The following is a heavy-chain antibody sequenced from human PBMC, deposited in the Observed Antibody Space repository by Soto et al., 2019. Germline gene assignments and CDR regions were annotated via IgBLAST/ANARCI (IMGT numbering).Heavy chain of an antibody. CDR3: ARVDYDFWSGPRNYYYYMDV. V-gene: IGHV3-7*01. Sequence: PGGSMRLSCAASGFTFSSYWMSWVRQAPGKGLEWVANIKQDGSEKYYVDSVKGRFTISRDNAKNSLYLQMNSLRAEDTAVYYCARVDYDFWSGPRNYYYYMDVWRKGTTVTVSS. J-gene: IGHJ6*03. D-gene: IGHD3-3*01. CDR1: GFTFSSYW. CDR2: IKQDGSEK.